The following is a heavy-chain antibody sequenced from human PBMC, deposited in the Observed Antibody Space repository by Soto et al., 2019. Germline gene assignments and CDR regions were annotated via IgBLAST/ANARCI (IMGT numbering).Heavy chain of an antibody. D-gene: IGHD6-6*01. CDR2: ISSSSSYI. J-gene: IGHJ4*02. CDR3: ARDLYSSSARYFDY. CDR1: GFTFSSYS. Sequence: EVQLVESGGGLVKPGGSLRLSCAASGFTFSSYSMNWVRQAPGKGLEWVSSISSSSSYIYYADSVKGRFTISRDNAKNALDLQMNSLRAEDTAVYYCARDLYSSSARYFDYGGQGTLVTVSS. V-gene: IGHV3-21*01.